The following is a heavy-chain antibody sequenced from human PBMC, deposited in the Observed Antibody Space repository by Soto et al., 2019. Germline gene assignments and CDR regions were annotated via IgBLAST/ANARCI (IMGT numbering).Heavy chain of an antibody. D-gene: IGHD2-15*01. CDR1: GYPFTSFG. J-gene: IGHJ4*02. Sequence: QVQLVQSGAEVRKPGASVKVSCKASGYPFTSFGISWVRQAPGQGLEWMGWISGYNGNTNYAPSLQGRVTMTTDTSTSTAYMELRSLRSDDTGVYYCARARGSIHWYYFFDYWGQGTLVTVSS. V-gene: IGHV1-18*01. CDR3: ARARGSIHWYYFFDY. CDR2: ISGYNGNT.